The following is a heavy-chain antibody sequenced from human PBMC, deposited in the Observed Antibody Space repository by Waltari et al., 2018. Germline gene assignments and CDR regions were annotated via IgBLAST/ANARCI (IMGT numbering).Heavy chain of an antibody. V-gene: IGHV3-33*08. CDR2: IWYDGSNK. D-gene: IGHD2-21*01. Sequence: QVQLVESGGGVVQPGRSLRLSCAASGFTFSSYGMHWVRQDPGKGMEWWEVIWYDGSNKYYADSVKGRFTISRDNAKNTLYLHMNSLRAEDTAVYYCARGIGDYWGQGTLVTVSS. CDR1: GFTFSSYG. CDR3: ARGIGDY. J-gene: IGHJ4*02.